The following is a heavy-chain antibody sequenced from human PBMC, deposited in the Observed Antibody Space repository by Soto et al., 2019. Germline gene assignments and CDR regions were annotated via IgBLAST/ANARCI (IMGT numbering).Heavy chain of an antibody. CDR2: ICYDGSNK. Sequence: GGSLRLSCAASGFTFSSYGMHWVRQAPGKGLEWVEVICYDGSNKYYAESVKVRFTIYRDNSKNTLYLQMNSLRDEDTAVYYCARDHIDKFGYGDCVDWFYXWGQGTLVTVSX. CDR1: GFTFSSYG. CDR3: ARDHIDKFGYGDCVDWFYX. V-gene: IGHV3-33*01. J-gene: IGHJ5*02. D-gene: IGHD4-17*01.